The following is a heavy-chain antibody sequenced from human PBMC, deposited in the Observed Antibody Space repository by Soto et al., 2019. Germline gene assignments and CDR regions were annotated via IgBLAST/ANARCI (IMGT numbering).Heavy chain of an antibody. CDR3: ASDYGDYGHNWFDP. CDR2: INHSGST. Sequence: QVQLQQWGAGLLKPSETLSPTCAVYGGSFSGYYWSWIRQPPGKGLEWIGEINHSGSTNYNPSLKSRVTISVDTSKNQFSLKLSSVTAADTAVYYCASDYGDYGHNWFDPWGQGTLVTVSS. J-gene: IGHJ5*02. V-gene: IGHV4-34*01. D-gene: IGHD4-17*01. CDR1: GGSFSGYY.